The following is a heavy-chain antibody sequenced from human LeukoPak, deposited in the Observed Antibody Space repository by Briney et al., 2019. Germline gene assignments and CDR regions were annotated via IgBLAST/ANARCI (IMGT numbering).Heavy chain of an antibody. V-gene: IGHV3-7*01. CDR1: GFTFSSYA. J-gene: IGHJ3*02. D-gene: IGHD2-2*01. CDR2: MRGDGSRL. Sequence: PGRSLRLSCAASGFTFSSYAMHWVRQAPGKGLEWVANMRGDGSRLYYMDSVKGRFTISRDNAKNSLYLQMSDLRAEDTSVYYCARDYNYCSSGRCYDAFDIWGQGTMVTVSS. CDR3: ARDYNYCSSGRCYDAFDI.